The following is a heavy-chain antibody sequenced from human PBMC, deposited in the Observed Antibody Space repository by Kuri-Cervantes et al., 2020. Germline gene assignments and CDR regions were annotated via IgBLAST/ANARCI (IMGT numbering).Heavy chain of an antibody. Sequence: LSLTCAASGFTFSSYGMHWVRQAPGKGLEWVAVISYDGSNKYYADSVKGRFTISRDNSRNTLFLQMNSLRAEDTAVYYCAKDQEGQYCSSTSCPSGADGMDVWGQGTTVTVSS. CDR2: ISYDGSNK. J-gene: IGHJ6*02. CDR3: AKDQEGQYCSSTSCPSGADGMDV. D-gene: IGHD2-2*01. CDR1: GFTFSSYG. V-gene: IGHV3-30*18.